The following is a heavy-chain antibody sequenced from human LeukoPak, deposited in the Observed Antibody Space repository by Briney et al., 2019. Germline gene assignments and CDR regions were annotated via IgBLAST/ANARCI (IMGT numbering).Heavy chain of an antibody. CDR1: GFTFSSYE. J-gene: IGHJ5*02. V-gene: IGHV3-48*03. CDR2: ISSSGSTI. Sequence: GGSLRLSCAASGFTFSSYEMNWVRQAPGKGLEWVSYISSSGSTIYYADSVKGRFTISRDNAKNSLYLQMNSLRAEDTAVYYCARESRGINMKKTIWGNWFDPWGQGILVTVSS. CDR3: ARESRGINMKKTIWGNWFDP. D-gene: IGHD3-9*01.